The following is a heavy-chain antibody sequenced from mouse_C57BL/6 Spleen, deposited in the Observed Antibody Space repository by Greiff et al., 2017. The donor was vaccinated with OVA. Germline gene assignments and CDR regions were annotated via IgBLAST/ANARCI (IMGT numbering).Heavy chain of an antibody. CDR3: ARFDYCTHYYFDD. CDR1: GYAFSSYW. J-gene: IGHJ2*01. D-gene: IGHD2-1*01. V-gene: IGHV1-80*01. CDR2: IYPGDGDT. Sequence: VQLQQSGAELVKPGASVKISCKASGYAFSSYWMNWVKQRPGKGLEWIGQIYPGDGDTTYNGQFKGKATRTADKSSSTAYMQLSSLTSEDSAVYFCARFDYCTHYYFDDWGQGTTLTVSS.